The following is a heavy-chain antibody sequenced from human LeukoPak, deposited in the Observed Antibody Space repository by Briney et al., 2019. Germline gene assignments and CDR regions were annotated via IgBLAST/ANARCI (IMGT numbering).Heavy chain of an antibody. CDR3: ARDPRENYYDSSGYYYYRYYYGMDV. CDR2: ISSSSSTI. Sequence: GGSLRLSCAASGFTFSSYSMNWVRQAPGKGLEWVSYISSSSSTIYYADSVKGRFTISRDNAKNSLYLQMNSLRAEDTAVYYCARDPRENYYDSSGYYYYRYYYGMDVWGQGATVTVSS. J-gene: IGHJ6*02. D-gene: IGHD3-22*01. CDR1: GFTFSSYS. V-gene: IGHV3-48*01.